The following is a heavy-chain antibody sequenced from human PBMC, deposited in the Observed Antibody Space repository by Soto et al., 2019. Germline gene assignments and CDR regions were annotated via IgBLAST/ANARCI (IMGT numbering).Heavy chain of an antibody. J-gene: IGHJ6*02. CDR3: ARDRGYDGYYYYGMDV. V-gene: IGHV3-21*04. Sequence: PGGSLRLSCAASGFTFSSYSMNWSRQAPGKGLEWVSSISSSSSYIYYADSVKGRFTISRDNAKNSLYLQMNSLRAEDTAVYYCARDRGYDGYYYYGMDVWGQGTTVTVSS. CDR2: ISSSSSYI. D-gene: IGHD5-12*01. CDR1: GFTFSSYS.